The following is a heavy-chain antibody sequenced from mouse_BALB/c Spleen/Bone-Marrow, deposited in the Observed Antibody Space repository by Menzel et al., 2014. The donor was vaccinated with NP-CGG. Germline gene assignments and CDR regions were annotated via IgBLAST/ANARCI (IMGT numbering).Heavy chain of an antibody. CDR1: GYSFTDYN. V-gene: IGHV1S135*01. D-gene: IGHD1-3*01. J-gene: IGHJ2*01. CDR3: ARKLVGDY. CDR2: IDPDNGYT. Sequence: ESGPELVKPGASVKVSCRASGYSFTDYNMFWVKQSHGKSLEWIGYIDPDNGYTSYNQRFKGKATLTVDKSSSTAFMHLNSLTSGDSAVYYCARKLVGDYWGQGTTLTVSS.